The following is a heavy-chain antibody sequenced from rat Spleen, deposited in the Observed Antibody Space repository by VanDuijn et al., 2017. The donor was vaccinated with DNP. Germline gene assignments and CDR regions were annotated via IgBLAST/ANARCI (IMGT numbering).Heavy chain of an antibody. Sequence: EVQLVESGGGLVQPGRSLKLSCAASGFTFSDYNMAWVRQAPKKGLEWVASISYEGSSTYYGDSVKGRFTISRDNAKSTLYLQMNSLRSEDTATYYCARPPLDTEAPFDYWGQGVMVTVSS. D-gene: IGHD1-11*01. V-gene: IGHV5-22*01. CDR2: ISYEGSST. CDR3: ARPPLDTEAPFDY. J-gene: IGHJ2*01. CDR1: GFTFSDYN.